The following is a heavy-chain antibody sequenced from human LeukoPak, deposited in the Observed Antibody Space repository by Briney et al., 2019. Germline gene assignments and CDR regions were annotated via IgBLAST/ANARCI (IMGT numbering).Heavy chain of an antibody. CDR2: ISGSGGST. Sequence: GGSLRLSCAASGFAFSSYAMSWVRQAPGKGLEWVSAISGSGGSTYYADSVKGRFTISRDNSKNTLYLQMNSLRAEDTAVYYCAKAAYDSSGYYYAGRFPDYWGQGTLVTVSS. CDR3: AKAAYDSSGYYYAGRFPDY. J-gene: IGHJ4*02. CDR1: GFAFSSYA. V-gene: IGHV3-23*01. D-gene: IGHD3-22*01.